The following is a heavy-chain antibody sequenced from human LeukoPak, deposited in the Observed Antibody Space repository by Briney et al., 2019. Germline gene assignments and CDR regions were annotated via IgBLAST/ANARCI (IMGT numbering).Heavy chain of an antibody. V-gene: IGHV1-8*03. CDR2: MNPNSGNT. Sequence: GASVKVSCKASGYTFTSYDINWVRQATGQGLEWMGWMNPNSGNTGYAQKFQGRVTITRNTSISTAYMELSSLRSEDTAVYYCAREGTGLVIITASFDYWGQGILVTVSS. CDR1: GYTFTSYD. D-gene: IGHD3-9*01. CDR3: AREGTGLVIITASFDY. J-gene: IGHJ4*02.